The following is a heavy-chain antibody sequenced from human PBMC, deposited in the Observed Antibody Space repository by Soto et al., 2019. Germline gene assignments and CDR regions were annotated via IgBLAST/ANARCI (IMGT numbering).Heavy chain of an antibody. CDR2: MNPNSGNT. Sequence: GASVKVSCKASGYTFTIYDINWVLQATGQGLEWMGWMNPNSGNTGYAQKFQGRVTMTRNTSISTAYMELSSLRSEDTAVYYCARRMRRGKLAYFVYWGQGTRVTVAS. CDR3: ARRMRRGKLAYFVY. D-gene: IGHD6-13*01. J-gene: IGHJ4*02. V-gene: IGHV1-8*01. CDR1: GYTFTIYD.